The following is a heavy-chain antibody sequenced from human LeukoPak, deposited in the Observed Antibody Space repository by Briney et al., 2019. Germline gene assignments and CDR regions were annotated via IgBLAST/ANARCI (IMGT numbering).Heavy chain of an antibody. CDR2: IYTSGRT. Sequence: PSETLSLTCTVSGGSISSYYWSWIRQPAGKGLEWIGRIYTSGRTNYNPFLKSRVTMSVDTSNNQFSLRLSSVTAADTAVYYCARDGTYSGFDYWGQGTLVTVSS. D-gene: IGHD4-11*01. CDR1: GGSISSYY. J-gene: IGHJ4*02. V-gene: IGHV4-4*07. CDR3: ARDGTYSGFDY.